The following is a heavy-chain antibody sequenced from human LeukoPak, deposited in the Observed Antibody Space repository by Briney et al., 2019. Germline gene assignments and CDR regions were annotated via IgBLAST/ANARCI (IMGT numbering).Heavy chain of an antibody. CDR3: ARRCYGDYRAHFDY. D-gene: IGHD4-17*01. CDR2: IYYSGST. Sequence: SETLSLTCTVSGGSISSYYWSWIRQPPGKGLEWIGYIYYSGSTNYNPSLKSRVAISVDTSKNQFSLKLSSVTAADTAVYYCARRCYGDYRAHFDYWGQGTLVTVSS. V-gene: IGHV4-59*12. J-gene: IGHJ4*02. CDR1: GGSISSYY.